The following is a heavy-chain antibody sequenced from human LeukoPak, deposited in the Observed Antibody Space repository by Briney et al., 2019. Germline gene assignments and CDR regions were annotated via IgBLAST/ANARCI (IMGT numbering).Heavy chain of an antibody. V-gene: IGHV1-24*01. CDR1: GYTLTDLS. D-gene: IGHD3-16*01. J-gene: IGHJ4*02. CDR3: ARDNDSRDPPHFDY. CDR2: FDPEDAET. Sequence: ASVKVSCKVSGYTLTDLSMHWVRQAPGKGFEWMGGFDPEDAETIYAQKFQGRVTMTDDTSTDIAYMELSSLRSEDTAVYYCARDNDSRDPPHFDYWGQGTLVTVSS.